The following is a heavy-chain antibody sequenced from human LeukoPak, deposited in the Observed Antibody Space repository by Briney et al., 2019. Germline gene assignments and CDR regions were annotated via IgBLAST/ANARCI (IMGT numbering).Heavy chain of an antibody. CDR2: IYYSGST. CDR1: GYSISSGYY. V-gene: IGHV4-38-2*02. D-gene: IGHD6-19*01. CDR3: ATTGYSSGWLNYYYYYMDV. J-gene: IGHJ6*03. Sequence: PSETLSLTCTVSGYSISSGYYWGWIRQPPGKGLEWIGSIYYSGSTYYNPSLKSRVTISVDTSKNQFSLKLSSVTAADTAVYYCATTGYSSGWLNYYYYYMDVWGKGTTVTISS.